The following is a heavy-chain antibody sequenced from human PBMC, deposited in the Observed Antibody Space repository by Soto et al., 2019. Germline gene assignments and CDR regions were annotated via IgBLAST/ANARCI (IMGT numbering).Heavy chain of an antibody. CDR3: AKVVPSEDYYDSSGYYF. D-gene: IGHD3-22*01. J-gene: IGHJ4*02. CDR2: ISGSGGST. Sequence: PGGSLRLSCAASGFTFSSYAMSWVRQAPGKGLEWVSAISGSGGSTYYADSVKGRFTISRDNSKNTLYLQMNSLRAEDTAVYYCAKVVPSEDYYDSSGYYFWGQGTLVTVSS. V-gene: IGHV3-23*01. CDR1: GFTFSSYA.